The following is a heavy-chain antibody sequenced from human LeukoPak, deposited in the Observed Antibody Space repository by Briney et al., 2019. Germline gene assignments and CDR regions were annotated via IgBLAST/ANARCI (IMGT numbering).Heavy chain of an antibody. CDR1: GGSISSSTHY. Sequence: SETLSLTCTISGGSISSSTHYWGWIRQPPGKGLEWIGSIYYSGGTYYNPSLKSRVTISVDTSKNQFSLKLSSVTAADTAVYYCARVLYRPYYYYYYMDVWGKGTTVTVSS. J-gene: IGHJ6*03. V-gene: IGHV4-39*07. CDR3: ARVLYRPYYYYYYMDV. CDR2: IYYSGGT. D-gene: IGHD2-8*02.